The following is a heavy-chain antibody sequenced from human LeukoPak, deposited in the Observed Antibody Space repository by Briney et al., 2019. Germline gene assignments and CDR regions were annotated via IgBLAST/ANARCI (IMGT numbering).Heavy chain of an antibody. J-gene: IGHJ3*02. CDR2: ISAYNGNT. CDR1: GYTFTSYG. CDR3: ASVLLTYYYDSSGWYDAFDI. Sequence: GASVKVSCKASGYTFTSYGISWVRQAPGQGLEWMGWISAYNGNTNYAQKLQGRVTMTTDISTSTAYMELSSLRSEDTAVYYCASVLLTYYYDSSGWYDAFDIWGQGTMVTVSS. V-gene: IGHV1-18*01. D-gene: IGHD3-22*01.